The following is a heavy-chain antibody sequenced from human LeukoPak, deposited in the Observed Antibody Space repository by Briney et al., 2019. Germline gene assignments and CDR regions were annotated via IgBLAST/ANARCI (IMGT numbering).Heavy chain of an antibody. D-gene: IGHD4-11*01. V-gene: IGHV1-2*02. CDR3: ARGNWRYSYYYYYMDV. J-gene: IGHJ6*03. CDR2: INPNSGGT. Sequence: GASVKVSCKASGYTFTGYYMHWVRQAPGQGLEWMGWINPNSGGTNYAQKFQGRVTMTRDTSISTAYMELSRLRSDDTAVYYCARGNWRYSYYYYYMDVWGKGTTVTVSS. CDR1: GYTFTGYY.